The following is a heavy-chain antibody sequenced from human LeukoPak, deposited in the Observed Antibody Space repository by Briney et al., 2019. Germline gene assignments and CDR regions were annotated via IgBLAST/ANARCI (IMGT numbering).Heavy chain of an antibody. V-gene: IGHV3-53*01. Sequence: PGGSLRLSCAASGFTVSSSYMSWVRQAPGKGLEWVSVIYSGGSTYYADSVKGRFTISRDNAKNPLYLQMNSLRAEDTAVYYCARGRTWIQLTSIQGGGQGTLVTVSS. CDR3: ARGRTWIQLTSIQG. D-gene: IGHD5-18*01. CDR1: GFTVSSSY. J-gene: IGHJ4*02. CDR2: IYSGGST.